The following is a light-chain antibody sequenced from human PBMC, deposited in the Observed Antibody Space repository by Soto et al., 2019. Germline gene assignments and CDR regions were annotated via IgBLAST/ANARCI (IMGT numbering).Light chain of an antibody. CDR3: QAWDSSTLVV. Sequence: SYELTQPPSVSVSPGQTASITCSGVKLGEKYACWYQQKPGQSPVVVIYQDSKRPSGIPERFSGSNSGNTATLTISGTQAMDEADYYCQAWDSSTLVVFGGGTKLTVL. J-gene: IGLJ2*01. CDR2: QDS. V-gene: IGLV3-1*01. CDR1: KLGEKY.